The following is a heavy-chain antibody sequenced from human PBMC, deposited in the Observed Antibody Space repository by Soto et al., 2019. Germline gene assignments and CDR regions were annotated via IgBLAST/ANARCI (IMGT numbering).Heavy chain of an antibody. CDR1: GGSISSSSYY. V-gene: IGHV4-39*01. CDR3: ASSYDSSGRYGMDV. D-gene: IGHD3-22*01. Sequence: SETLSLTCTVSGGSISSSSYYWGWIRQPPGKGLEWIGSIYYSGSTYYNPSLKSRVTISVDTSKNQFSLKLSSVTAADTAVYYCASSYDSSGRYGMDVWGQGTTVTVSS. J-gene: IGHJ6*02. CDR2: IYYSGST.